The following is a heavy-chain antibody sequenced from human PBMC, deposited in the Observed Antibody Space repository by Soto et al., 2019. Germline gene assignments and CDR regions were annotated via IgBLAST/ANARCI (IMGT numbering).Heavy chain of an antibody. Sequence: QPPGKGLEWIVSIYYRGSTYYKPSLKSRVTISVDTSKNQFSLKLSSVTAADTAVYYCPRLEVVVAALAYRGQGTLLTVSS. D-gene: IGHD2-15*01. CDR3: PRLEVVVAALAY. V-gene: IGHV4-39*01. CDR2: IYYRGST. J-gene: IGHJ4*02.